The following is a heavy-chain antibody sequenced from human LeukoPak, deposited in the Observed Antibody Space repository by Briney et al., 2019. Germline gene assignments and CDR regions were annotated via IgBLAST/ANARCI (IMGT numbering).Heavy chain of an antibody. CDR3: ASSYDCSSTSCWGGAFDI. Sequence: SETLSLTCTVSGGSISSYYWSWIRQPPGKGLEWIGYIYYSGSTNYNPSLKSRVTISVDTSKNQFSLKLSSVTAADTAVYYCASSYDCSSTSCWGGAFDIWGQGTMVTVSS. CDR2: IYYSGST. CDR1: GGSISSYY. D-gene: IGHD2-2*01. V-gene: IGHV4-59*01. J-gene: IGHJ3*02.